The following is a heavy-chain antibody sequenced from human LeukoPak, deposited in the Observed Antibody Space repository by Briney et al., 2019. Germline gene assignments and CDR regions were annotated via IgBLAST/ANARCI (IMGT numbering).Heavy chain of an antibody. Sequence: ASVKVSCQASGYTFTGYYIHWVRQAPGQGLEWMGWINPNSGGTNYAQKFQGRVTMTRDTSISTAYMELRSLRSDDTAVYYCARGESTMIVVVRDFWGQGTLVTVSS. J-gene: IGHJ4*02. D-gene: IGHD3-22*01. CDR1: GYTFTGYY. CDR3: ARGESTMIVVVRDF. V-gene: IGHV1-2*02. CDR2: INPNSGGT.